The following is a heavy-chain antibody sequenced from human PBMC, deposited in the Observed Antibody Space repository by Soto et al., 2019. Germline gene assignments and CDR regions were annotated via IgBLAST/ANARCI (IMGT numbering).Heavy chain of an antibody. V-gene: IGHV4-31*01. Sequence: PSETLSLTCTVSGGSISSGGYYWSWIRQHPGKGLEWIGYIYYSGSTYYNPSLKSQVTISVDTSKNQFSLKLSSVTAADTAVYYCARDFTDSSGPTLGMGVWGQGTTVTVSS. CDR2: IYYSGST. CDR3: ARDFTDSSGPTLGMGV. D-gene: IGHD6-19*01. CDR1: GGSISSGGYY. J-gene: IGHJ6*02.